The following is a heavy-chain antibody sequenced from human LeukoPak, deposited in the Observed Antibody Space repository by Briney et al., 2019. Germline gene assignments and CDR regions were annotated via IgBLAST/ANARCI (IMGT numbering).Heavy chain of an antibody. CDR1: GGSISSSSYY. CDR3: AREGTYDYGDYGGGPLDYFDY. CDR2: IYYSGST. D-gene: IGHD4-17*01. V-gene: IGHV4-39*02. J-gene: IGHJ4*02. Sequence: SETLSLACTVSGGSISSSSYYWGWIRQPPGKGLEWIGSIYYSGSTYYNPSLKSRVTISVDTSKNQFSLKLSSVTAADTAVYYCAREGTYDYGDYGGGPLDYFDYWGQGTLVTVSS.